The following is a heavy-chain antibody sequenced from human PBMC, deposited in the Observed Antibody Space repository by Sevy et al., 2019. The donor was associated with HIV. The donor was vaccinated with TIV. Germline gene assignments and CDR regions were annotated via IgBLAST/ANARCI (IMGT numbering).Heavy chain of an antibody. J-gene: IGHJ4*02. CDR3: ARAVLEISTWRSDY. Sequence: GGSLRLSCAASGFTFSSYRMTWVRQAPGKGLEWVSCISSTSCYINYADSVKGRFTISRDNAKNLLYLQMDSLRAEDTAVYYCARAVLEISTWRSDYWGQGTLVTVSS. D-gene: IGHD1-1*01. V-gene: IGHV3-21*01. CDR1: GFTFSSYR. CDR2: ISSTSCYI.